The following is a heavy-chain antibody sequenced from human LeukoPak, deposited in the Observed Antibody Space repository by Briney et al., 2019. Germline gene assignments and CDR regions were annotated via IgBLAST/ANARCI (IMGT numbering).Heavy chain of an antibody. CDR3: AKCGGGSSGWPYFDY. J-gene: IGHJ4*02. V-gene: IGHV3-23*01. CDR2: ISGSGGST. Sequence: GGSLRLSCAACGVTFSSYAMSWVRQATGKGLEWVSAISGSGGSTYYADSVKGRFTISRDNSKNTLYLQMNSLRAEDTAVYYCAKCGGGSSGWPYFDYWGQGTLVTVSS. CDR1: GVTFSSYA. D-gene: IGHD6-19*01.